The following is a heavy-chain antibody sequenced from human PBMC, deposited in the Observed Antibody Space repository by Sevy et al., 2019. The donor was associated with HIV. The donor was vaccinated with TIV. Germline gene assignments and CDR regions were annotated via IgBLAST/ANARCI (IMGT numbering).Heavy chain of an antibody. CDR2: IYYSGST. D-gene: IGHD4-17*01. CDR3: AREHGDYPSFDY. CDR1: GGSITIYY. Sequence: SETLSLTCTVSGGSITIYYWSWIRQPPGKGLEWIGYIYYSGSTNYNPSLKSRVTISVDTSKNQFSLKLSSVTAADTAAYYCAREHGDYPSFDYWGQGTLVTVSS. V-gene: IGHV4-59*01. J-gene: IGHJ4*02.